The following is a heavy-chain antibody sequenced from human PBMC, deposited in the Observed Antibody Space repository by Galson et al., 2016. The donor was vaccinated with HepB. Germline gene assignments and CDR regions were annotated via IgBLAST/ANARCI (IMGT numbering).Heavy chain of an antibody. Sequence: SETLSLTCTVSGGSISSNYWSWIRQPPGKGLEWIGYIYHSGSTHSNPSLKSRVTISVDTSKNQFSLKLSSVTAADTAVYYCARVGGYSSGWYLASGVGWFDPWGQGTLVTVSS. D-gene: IGHD6-19*01. CDR2: IYHSGST. J-gene: IGHJ5*02. V-gene: IGHV4-59*01. CDR3: ARVGGYSSGWYLASGVGWFDP. CDR1: GGSISSNY.